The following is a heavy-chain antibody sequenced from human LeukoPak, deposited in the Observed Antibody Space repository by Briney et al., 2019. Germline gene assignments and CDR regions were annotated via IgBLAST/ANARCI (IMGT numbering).Heavy chain of an antibody. Sequence: PGGSLRLSCAASGFTFSSYGMSWVRQAPGKGLEWVSAISGSGGSTYYADSVKGRFTISRDNSKNTLYLQMNSLRAEDTAVYYCAKDRYDYVWGSYRFLPDYWGQGTLVTVSS. CDR1: GFTFSSYG. CDR3: AKDRYDYVWGSYRFLPDY. CDR2: ISGSGGST. J-gene: IGHJ4*02. D-gene: IGHD3-16*02. V-gene: IGHV3-23*01.